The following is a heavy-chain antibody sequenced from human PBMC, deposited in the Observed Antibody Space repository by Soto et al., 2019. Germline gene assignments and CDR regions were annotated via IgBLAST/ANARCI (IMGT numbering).Heavy chain of an antibody. CDR3: ARGEVNYYDSSGYTPFDY. J-gene: IGHJ4*02. CDR1: GFTFTTYS. CDR2: ISSSSTYI. D-gene: IGHD3-22*01. Sequence: PVGSPRLSCAASGFTFTTYSMNWVRQAPGKGLEWVSSISSSSTYIYYAHSVKGRFTISRDDAKNSLYLQMNSLRAEDTAVYYCARGEVNYYDSSGYTPFDYWGQGTLVTVSS. V-gene: IGHV3-21*01.